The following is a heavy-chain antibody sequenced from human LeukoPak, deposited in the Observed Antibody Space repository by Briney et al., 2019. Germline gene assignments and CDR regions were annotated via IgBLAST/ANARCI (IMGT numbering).Heavy chain of an antibody. CDR1: GGSISNYF. D-gene: IGHD2-15*01. CDR3: AKDIVVVAAAGGYAFDI. CDR2: IYYSGST. Sequence: SETLSLTCTVSGGSISNYFWSWIRQPPGKGLEWIGYIYYSGSTNYNPSVKSRITMSVDISKNHFSLKLSSVTAADTAIYYCAKDIVVVAAAGGYAFDIWGQGTMVTVSS. V-gene: IGHV4-59*01. J-gene: IGHJ3*02.